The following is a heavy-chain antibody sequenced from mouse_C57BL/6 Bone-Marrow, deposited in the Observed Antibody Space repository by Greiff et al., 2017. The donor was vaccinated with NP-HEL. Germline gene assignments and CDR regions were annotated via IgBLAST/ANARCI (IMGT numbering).Heavy chain of an antibody. V-gene: IGHV1-55*01. J-gene: IGHJ2*01. D-gene: IGHD1-1*01. CDR1: GYTFTSYW. CDR3: ARDSASYGSGEFDY. Sequence: QVQLQQPGAELVKPGASVKMSCKASGYTFTSYWITWVKQRPGQGLEWIGDIYPGSGSTNYNEKFKSKATLTVDTSSSTAYMQLSSLTSEDSAVYYCARDSASYGSGEFDYWGQGTTLTVSS. CDR2: IYPGSGST.